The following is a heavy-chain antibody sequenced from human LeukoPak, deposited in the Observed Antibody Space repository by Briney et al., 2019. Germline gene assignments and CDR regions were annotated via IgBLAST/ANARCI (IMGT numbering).Heavy chain of an antibody. CDR3: ARASEMATIPFDY. CDR1: GGSFIGYY. Sequence: SETLSLTCAVYGGSFIGYYWSWIRRPPGKVLEWIVEIIHSGSTNYSPSLKSRVTISVDTSKNQFSLKLSSVTAADTAVYYCARASEMATIPFDYWGQGTLVTVS. CDR2: IIHSGST. V-gene: IGHV4-34*12. J-gene: IGHJ4*02. D-gene: IGHD5-24*01.